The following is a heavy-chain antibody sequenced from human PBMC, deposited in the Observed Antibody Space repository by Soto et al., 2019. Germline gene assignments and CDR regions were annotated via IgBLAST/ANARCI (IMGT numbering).Heavy chain of an antibody. CDR1: GGTFSSYA. Sequence: SVKVSCKASGGTFSSYAISWVRQAPGQGLEWMGGVIPIFGTANYAQKFQGRVTITADESTSTAYMELSSLRSEDTAVYYCARAPPLRFLEWPHYFDYWGQGTLVTVSS. CDR2: VIPIFGTA. D-gene: IGHD3-3*01. V-gene: IGHV1-69*13. J-gene: IGHJ4*02. CDR3: ARAPPLRFLEWPHYFDY.